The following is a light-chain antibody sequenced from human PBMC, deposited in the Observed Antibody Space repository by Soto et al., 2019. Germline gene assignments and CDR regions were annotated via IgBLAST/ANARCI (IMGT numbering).Light chain of an antibody. CDR3: ATYTTSGTQV. Sequence: QSALTQPASVSGSPGQSITISCTGTNSDIGGYNYVSWYQQHPGKAPKLMISDVSIRPSGVSPRFSASKSGNTASLTVSGLQAEDEADYYCATYTTSGTQVFGGGTKLTVL. CDR2: DVS. CDR1: NSDIGGYNY. V-gene: IGLV2-14*03. J-gene: IGLJ2*01.